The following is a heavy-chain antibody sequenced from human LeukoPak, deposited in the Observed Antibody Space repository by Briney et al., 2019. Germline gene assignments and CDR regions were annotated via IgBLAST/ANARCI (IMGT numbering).Heavy chain of an antibody. CDR2: INHSGST. V-gene: IGHV4-34*01. CDR3: ARDTNWFEP. J-gene: IGHJ5*02. Sequence: SETLSLTCAVYGGSFSGYYWSWIRQPPGKGLEWIGEINHSGSTNYNPSLKSRVTISVDTSKNQFSLKLSSVTAADTAVYYCARDTNWFEPWGQGTLVTVSS. CDR1: GGSFSGYY.